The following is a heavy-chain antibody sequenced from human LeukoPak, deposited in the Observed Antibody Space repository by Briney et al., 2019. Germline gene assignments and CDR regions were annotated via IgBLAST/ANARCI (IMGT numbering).Heavy chain of an antibody. CDR2: INPNSGGT. CDR1: GYTFTGYY. Sequence: ASMKVSCTASGYTFTGYYIHWLRQAPGQGLEWMGFINPNSGGTNYAQNFQGRATMTRDTSISTAYMALSSLTSDDAAVYYCARDLEGYHYGSGNYPQWGQGTLITVSS. D-gene: IGHD3-10*01. V-gene: IGHV1-2*02. CDR3: ARDLEGYHYGSGNYPQ. J-gene: IGHJ4*02.